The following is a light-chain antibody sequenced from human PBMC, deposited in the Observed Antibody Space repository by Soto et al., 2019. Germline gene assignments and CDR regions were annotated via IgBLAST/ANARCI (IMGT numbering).Light chain of an antibody. CDR3: LTWDTSLSVGV. CDR2: DND. Sequence: QSVLTQPPSVSAAPGQKVTISCSGSSSNIGNNYVSWYQHLPGTAPKLLIYDNDKRPSAIPDRFAGSKSGASATLDITGLQTGDEADFYCLTWDTSLSVGVFGTGTKLTVL. J-gene: IGLJ1*01. CDR1: SSNIGNNY. V-gene: IGLV1-51*01.